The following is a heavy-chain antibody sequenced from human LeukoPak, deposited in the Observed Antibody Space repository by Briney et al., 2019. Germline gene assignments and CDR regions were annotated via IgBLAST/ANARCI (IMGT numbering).Heavy chain of an antibody. CDR3: AVGAAAGGRAGRFDP. V-gene: IGHV4-34*01. Sequence: SETLSLTCAVYGGSFSGYYWSWIRQPPGKGLEWIGEINHSGSTNYNPSLKSRVTISVDTSKNQFSLKLSSVTAADTAVYYCAVGAAAGGRAGRFDPWGQGTLVTVSS. CDR2: INHSGST. CDR1: GGSFSGYY. J-gene: IGHJ5*02. D-gene: IGHD6-13*01.